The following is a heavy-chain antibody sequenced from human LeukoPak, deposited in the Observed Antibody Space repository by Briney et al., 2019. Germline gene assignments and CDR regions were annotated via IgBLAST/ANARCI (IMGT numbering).Heavy chain of an antibody. D-gene: IGHD2-2*01. CDR3: ARTRSTSPRSSMDV. Sequence: SETLSLTCTVSGGSISSYYWSWIRQPPGKGLEWIGYIYYSGSTNYNPSLKSRVTISVDTSKNQFSLKLSSVTAVDTAVYYCARTRSTSPRSSMDVWGQGTTVTVSS. CDR1: GGSISSYY. CDR2: IYYSGST. J-gene: IGHJ6*02. V-gene: IGHV4-59*01.